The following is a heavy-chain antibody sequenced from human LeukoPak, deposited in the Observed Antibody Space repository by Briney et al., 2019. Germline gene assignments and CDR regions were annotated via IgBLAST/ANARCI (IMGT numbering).Heavy chain of an antibody. CDR1: GFPFSSHG. V-gene: IGHV3-23*01. D-gene: IGHD5-18*01. Sequence: GGSLRLSCAASGFPFSSHGMSWVRQAPGKGLEWVSGIIGGGGSTYYADSVKGRFTISGDNSRNTLFLQMNSLRAEDTAVYYCAKDGPGLGYGLTIDYWGQGTLVTVSS. J-gene: IGHJ4*02. CDR2: IIGGGGST. CDR3: AKDGPGLGYGLTIDY.